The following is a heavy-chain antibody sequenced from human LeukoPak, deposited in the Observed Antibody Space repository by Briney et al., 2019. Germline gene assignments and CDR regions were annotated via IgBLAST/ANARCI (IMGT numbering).Heavy chain of an antibody. Sequence: GSLRLSCAASGFTFRDYYMSWIRQAPGKGLEWVSGISGSDGSTNYADSVKGRFTISRENSKNTLYLQMNSLRAEDTAVYYCAKDSAKKYDDYWGQGTLVTVSS. CDR2: ISGSDGST. D-gene: IGHD2/OR15-2a*01. J-gene: IGHJ4*02. CDR3: AKDSAKKYDDY. CDR1: GFTFRDYY. V-gene: IGHV3-23*01.